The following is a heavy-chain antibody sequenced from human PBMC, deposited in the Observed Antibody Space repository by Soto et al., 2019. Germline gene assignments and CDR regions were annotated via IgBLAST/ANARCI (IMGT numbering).Heavy chain of an antibody. Sequence: VSTSETLSLTCTVSGASVSTGAYYWGWVRQRPGRGLEWIGYVYESGYTYYNMSLKSRLTISLDRSINQFSLGLTSVTAADTAVYYCVRALRHTAMVYPWFDPWGQGTLVTVSS. CDR2: VYESGYT. J-gene: IGHJ5*02. CDR1: GASVSTGAYY. D-gene: IGHD5-18*01. V-gene: IGHV4-31*03. CDR3: VRALRHTAMVYPWFDP.